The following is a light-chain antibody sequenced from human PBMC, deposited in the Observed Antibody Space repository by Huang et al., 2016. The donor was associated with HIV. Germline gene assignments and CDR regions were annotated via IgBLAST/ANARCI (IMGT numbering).Light chain of an antibody. Sequence: DIVMTQSPDSLTVSLGERATIHCKYSQSVLYTPKNKNSLAWYQQKPGPAPNLLINWASTRESGVPYRFIGSGSETDFTLTISSLQAEDVAVYYCQQYYGTPTFGQGTKVEIK. J-gene: IGKJ1*01. CDR3: QQYYGTPT. V-gene: IGKV4-1*01. CDR2: WAS. CDR1: QSVLYTPKNKNS.